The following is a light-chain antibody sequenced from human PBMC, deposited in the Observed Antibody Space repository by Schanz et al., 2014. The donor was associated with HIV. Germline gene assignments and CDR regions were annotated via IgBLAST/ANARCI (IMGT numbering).Light chain of an antibody. J-gene: IGLJ3*02. Sequence: QSVLTQPASVSGSPGQSITISCTGTSSDIGTFNYASWYQQHPGKAPKLIIYDVSNRPSGVSNRFSGSKSGNTASLTVSGLQAEDEAEYYCSSYTSSSTKVFGGGTKLTVL. V-gene: IGLV2-14*03. CDR2: DVS. CDR3: SSYTSSSTKV. CDR1: SSDIGTFNY.